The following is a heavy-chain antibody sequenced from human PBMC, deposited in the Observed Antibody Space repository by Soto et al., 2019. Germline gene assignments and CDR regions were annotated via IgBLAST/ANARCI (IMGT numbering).Heavy chain of an antibody. CDR3: FTRPRRCCTGDDCSGA. J-gene: IGHJ5*02. CDR2: IKSRSDGGTT. Sequence: PGGSLRLSCAASGVTFSIFNMNWVRQAPGKGLEWVGRIKSRSDGGTTDYAAPVKGRFIISRDDSKNTVSLQMSSLETEDTAVYYCFTRPRRCCTGDDCSGAWGQRTMITVSS. V-gene: IGHV3-15*01. CDR1: GVTFSIFN. D-gene: IGHD2-8*02.